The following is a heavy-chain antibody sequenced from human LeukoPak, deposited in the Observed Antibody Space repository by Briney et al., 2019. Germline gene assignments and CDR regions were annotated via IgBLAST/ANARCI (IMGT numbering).Heavy chain of an antibody. Sequence: GASVKVSCKASGYTFTSYDINWVRQATGQGLERMGWMNPNSGNTGYAQKFQGRVTMTRNTSISTAYMELSSLRSEDTAVYYCARGSGTPREVDWFDPWGQGTLVTVSS. V-gene: IGHV1-8*02. CDR2: MNPNSGNT. CDR3: ARGSGTPREVDWFDP. J-gene: IGHJ5*02. CDR1: GYTFTSYD. D-gene: IGHD1-26*01.